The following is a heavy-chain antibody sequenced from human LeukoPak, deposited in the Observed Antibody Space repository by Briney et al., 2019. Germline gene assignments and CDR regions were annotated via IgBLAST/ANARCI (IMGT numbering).Heavy chain of an antibody. CDR3: ARHDCSGNICHFDY. V-gene: IGHV4-39*01. CDR2: IFYSENK. CDR1: VRSISSSSHY. Sequence: AETLSLTCTVSVRSISSSSHYWGWIRQPPGNGLEWIGAIFYSENKPYNPPLKRRVTVSIDTSKTQFSLKLTSVTATDAAVYYCARHDCSGNICHFDYWGQGTLVTVSS. D-gene: IGHD2-15*01. J-gene: IGHJ4*02.